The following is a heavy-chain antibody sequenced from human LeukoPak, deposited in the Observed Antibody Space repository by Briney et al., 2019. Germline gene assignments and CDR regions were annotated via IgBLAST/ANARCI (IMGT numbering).Heavy chain of an antibody. CDR3: ATIAVAG. J-gene: IGHJ4*02. D-gene: IGHD6-19*01. CDR1: GFTFSSYG. CDR2: ISYDGSNK. Sequence: PGGFLRLSCAASGFTFSSYGMHWVRQAPGKGLEWVAVISYDGSNKYYADSVKGRFTISRDNSKNTLYLQMNSLRAEDTAVYYCATIAVAGWGQGTLVTVSS. V-gene: IGHV3-30*03.